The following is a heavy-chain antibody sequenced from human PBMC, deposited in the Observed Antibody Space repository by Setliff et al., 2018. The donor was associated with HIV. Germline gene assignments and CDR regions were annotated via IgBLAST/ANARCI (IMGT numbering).Heavy chain of an antibody. V-gene: IGHV4-30-4*08. D-gene: IGHD2-21*02. CDR3: AREVDVVTTSDAFDI. Sequence: PSETLSLTCTVSGGSISSANYYWSWIRQPPGKGLEWIGYFYYNGNAYYYNPSLKSRTTISLDTSMNQFSLKLTSVTAADTAVYYCAREVDVVTTSDAFDIWGQGTMVTVSS. J-gene: IGHJ3*02. CDR1: GGSISSANYY. CDR2: FYYNGNAY.